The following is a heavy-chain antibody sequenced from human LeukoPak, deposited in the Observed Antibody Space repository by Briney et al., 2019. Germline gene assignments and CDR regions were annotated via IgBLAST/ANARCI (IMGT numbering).Heavy chain of an antibody. D-gene: IGHD6-19*01. CDR2: IYHSGST. Sequence: SETLSLTCTVSGYSISSGYYWGWIRQPPGKGLEWIGSIYHSGSTYYNPSLKSRVTISVDKSKNQFSLKLSSVTAADTAVYYCARRTYSSGWPYFDYWGQGTLVTVSS. J-gene: IGHJ4*02. V-gene: IGHV4-38-2*02. CDR1: GYSISSGYY. CDR3: ARRTYSSGWPYFDY.